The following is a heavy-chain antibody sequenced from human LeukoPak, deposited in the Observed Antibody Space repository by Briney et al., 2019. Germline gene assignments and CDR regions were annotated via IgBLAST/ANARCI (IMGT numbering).Heavy chain of an antibody. Sequence: GGSLRLSCAASGFTVSSNYMSWVRQAPGKGLEWVSVIYSGGSTYYADSVKGRFTISRDNSKNTLYLQMNSLRAEDTAVYYCARVSAARRKPNFDYWGQGTLVTVSS. J-gene: IGHJ4*02. CDR1: GFTVSSNY. V-gene: IGHV3-66*01. CDR3: ARVSAARRKPNFDY. CDR2: IYSGGST. D-gene: IGHD6-6*01.